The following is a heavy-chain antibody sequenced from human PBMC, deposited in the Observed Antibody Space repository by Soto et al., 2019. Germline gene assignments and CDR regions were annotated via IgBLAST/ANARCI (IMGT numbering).Heavy chain of an antibody. J-gene: IGHJ3*01. CDR3: ASARWYDAFDV. D-gene: IGHD2-15*01. CDR2: IFHSGNT. Sequence: PSETLSLTCAVSGFFISGGNYWGWIRKPPGKGLEWIGSIFHSGNTYYNPSLKSRVTISVDMSKNQFSLKLNSVTAADTAVYYCASARWYDAFDVWGQGTVVTVSS. V-gene: IGHV4-38-2*01. CDR1: GFFISGGNY.